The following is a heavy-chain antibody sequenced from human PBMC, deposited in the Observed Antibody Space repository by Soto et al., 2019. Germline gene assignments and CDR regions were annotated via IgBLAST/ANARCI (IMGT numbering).Heavy chain of an antibody. J-gene: IGHJ4*02. D-gene: IGHD6-19*01. CDR3: ARVSSGWYYFDY. Sequence: ETLSLTCTVSVGSISSGSYYWSWILQPPGKGLEWIGYMYNSGSTNYNPSLKSRVIISVDTSKNQFSLKPSSVTAADTAVYYCARVSSGWYYFDYWGQGTLVTVSS. V-gene: IGHV4-61*01. CDR1: VGSISSGSYY. CDR2: MYNSGST.